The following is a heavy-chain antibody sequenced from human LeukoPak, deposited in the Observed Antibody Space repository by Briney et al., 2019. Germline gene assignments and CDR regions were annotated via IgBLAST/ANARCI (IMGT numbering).Heavy chain of an antibody. CDR3: ARDPKVVVPAALGMDV. J-gene: IGHJ6*02. D-gene: IGHD2-2*01. V-gene: IGHV1-18*01. CDR1: GGTFSSYA. CDR2: ISAYNGNT. Sequence: GASVKVSCKASGGTFSSYAISWVRQAPGQGLEWMGWISAYNGNTNYAQKLQGRVTMTTDTSTSTAYMELRSLRSDDTAVYYCARDPKVVVPAALGMDVWGQGTTVTVSS.